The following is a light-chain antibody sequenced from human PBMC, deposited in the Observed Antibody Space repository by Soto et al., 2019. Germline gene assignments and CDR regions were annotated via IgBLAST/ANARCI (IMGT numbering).Light chain of an antibody. CDR1: QSVLYNSNNKNH. J-gene: IGKJ2*01. Sequence: DFVMTQAPDSLAVSLGEMATINCKSSQSVLYNSNNKNHLGWFQQKPGHPPKLLIYGASFRPSGVPDRFSGSGSGTDFTLTISGLQAEDVAVYYCQQYYSIPFTFGQGTKVDIK. V-gene: IGKV4-1*01. CDR2: GAS. CDR3: QQYYSIPFT.